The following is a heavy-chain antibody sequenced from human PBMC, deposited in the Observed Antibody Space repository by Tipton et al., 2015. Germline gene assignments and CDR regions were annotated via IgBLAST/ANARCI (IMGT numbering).Heavy chain of an antibody. V-gene: IGHV3-23*01. CDR3: ARDITSDLWTFDY. D-gene: IGHD1-14*01. CDR1: QFNFRLYD. CDR2: ISGSGGRT. Sequence: GSLRLSCAASQFNFRLYDMNWVRQAPGKGLEWVSTISGSGGRTFYADSVKGRFTISRDNAKNTLYLQMNSLRAEDTAVYYCARDITSDLWTFDYWGQGTLVTVSS. J-gene: IGHJ4*02.